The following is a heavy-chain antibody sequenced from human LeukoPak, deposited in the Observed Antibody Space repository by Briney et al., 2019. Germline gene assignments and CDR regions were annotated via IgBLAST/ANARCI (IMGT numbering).Heavy chain of an antibody. J-gene: IGHJ5*02. V-gene: IGHV4-59*08. D-gene: IGHD3-10*01. Sequence: PSETLSLTCTVSGGSISSYYWSWVRQPPGKGLEWIGYIYYSGSTNYNPSLKSRVTISVDTSKNQFSLKLSSVTAADTAVYYCARHAHYGSGNKRALYNWFDPWGQGTLVTVSS. CDR3: ARHAHYGSGNKRALYNWFDP. CDR2: IYYSGST. CDR1: GGSISSYY.